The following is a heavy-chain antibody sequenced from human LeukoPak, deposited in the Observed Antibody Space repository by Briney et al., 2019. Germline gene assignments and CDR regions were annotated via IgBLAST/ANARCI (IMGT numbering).Heavy chain of an antibody. CDR2: IYYSGST. D-gene: IGHD2-21*02. CDR1: GGSISSSSYY. Sequence: SETLSLTCTVSGGSISSSSYYWGWIRQPPGKGLEWIGSIYYSGSTYYNPSLKSRVTISVDTSKNQFSLKLSSVTAADTAVYYCARDSDVVVTAGAFDIWGQGTMVTVSS. CDR3: ARDSDVVVTAGAFDI. J-gene: IGHJ3*02. V-gene: IGHV4-39*07.